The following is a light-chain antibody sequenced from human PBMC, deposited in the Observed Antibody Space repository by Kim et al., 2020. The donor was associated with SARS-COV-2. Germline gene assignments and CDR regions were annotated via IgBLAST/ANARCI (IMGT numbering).Light chain of an antibody. CDR2: GKN. Sequence: ALGQTVRITCQGDSLRSYYASWYQQKPGQAPVLVIYGKNNRPSGIPDRLSGSSSGNTASLTITGAQAEDEAVYYCNSRDSSGNHVVFGGGTQLTVL. J-gene: IGLJ2*01. V-gene: IGLV3-19*01. CDR3: NSRDSSGNHVV. CDR1: SLRSYY.